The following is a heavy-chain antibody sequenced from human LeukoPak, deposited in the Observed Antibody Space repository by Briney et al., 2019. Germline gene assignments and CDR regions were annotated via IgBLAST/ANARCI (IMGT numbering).Heavy chain of an antibody. CDR3: GRGSGYSDY. J-gene: IGHJ4*02. CDR2: IYLSGST. Sequence: PSETLSLTCTLPGGSLSSYNWSWIPQPPEKGLEWFWYIYLSGSTNYNPSLKSRVTISVDTSKNQFSLKLSSVTAADTAVYYCGRGSGYSDYWGQGTLVTVSS. V-gene: IGHV4-59*01. CDR1: GGSLSSYN. D-gene: IGHD3-3*01.